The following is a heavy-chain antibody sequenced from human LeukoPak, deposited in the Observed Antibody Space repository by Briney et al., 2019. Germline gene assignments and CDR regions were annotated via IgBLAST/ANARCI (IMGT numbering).Heavy chain of an antibody. CDR2: IKQDGSEK. CDR1: GFTFSRYW. D-gene: IGHD4-17*01. CDR3: ARTQHDYGDYRNWFDP. J-gene: IGHJ5*02. Sequence: GGSLRLSCAASGFTFSRYWMSWVRQAPGKGLEWVANIKQDGSEKYYVDSVKGRFSISRDNAKNSLYLQMNSLRAEDTAVYYCARTQHDYGDYRNWFDPWGQGTLVTVSS. V-gene: IGHV3-7*01.